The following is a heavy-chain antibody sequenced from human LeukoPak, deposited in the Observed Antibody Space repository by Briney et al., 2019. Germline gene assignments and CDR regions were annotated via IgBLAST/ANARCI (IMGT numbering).Heavy chain of an antibody. CDR1: DDSITMYY. D-gene: IGHD3-3*01. CDR3: ARATYDFWSGYHTNWFDP. CDR2: IYHSGST. Sequence: SETLSLTCSVSDDSITMYYWGWIRQPPGKGLEWIGSIYHSGSTYYNPSLKSRVTISVDTSKNQFSLKLSSVTAADTAVYYCARATYDFWSGYHTNWFDPWGQGTLVTVSS. V-gene: IGHV4-38-2*02. J-gene: IGHJ5*02.